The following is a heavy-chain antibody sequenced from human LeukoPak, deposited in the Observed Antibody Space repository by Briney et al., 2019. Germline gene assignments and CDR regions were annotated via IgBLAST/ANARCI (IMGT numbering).Heavy chain of an antibody. D-gene: IGHD5-12*01. Sequence: GESLKISCKGSGYSFSTYWIRWVRQMPGKGLEWMGRIDPSDSYTNYSPSFQGHVTISPDKSISTAYLQWSSLKASDTAMYYCARHRPGYRNGYASFDYWGQGTLVTVSS. CDR3: ARHRPGYRNGYASFDY. CDR1: GYSFSTYW. CDR2: IDPSDSYT. V-gene: IGHV5-10-1*01. J-gene: IGHJ4*02.